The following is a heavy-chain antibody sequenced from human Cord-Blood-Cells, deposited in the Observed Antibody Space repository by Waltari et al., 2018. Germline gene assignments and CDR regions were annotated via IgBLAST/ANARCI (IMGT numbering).Heavy chain of an antibody. V-gene: IGHV4-34*01. CDR3: ARGDHTRVPQQLVYDY. CDR2: INHSGST. CDR1: GRPFSGYS. D-gene: IGHD6-13*01. J-gene: IGHJ4*02. Sequence: HVQLQQWDAALFHSSATTTLTCAAYGRPFSGYSWTWSLQSPGKGLEWIGEINHSGSTNYNPSRKSRVTISVDTSKNQFSLKLSSVTAADTAVYYCARGDHTRVPQQLVYDYWGQGTLVTVSS.